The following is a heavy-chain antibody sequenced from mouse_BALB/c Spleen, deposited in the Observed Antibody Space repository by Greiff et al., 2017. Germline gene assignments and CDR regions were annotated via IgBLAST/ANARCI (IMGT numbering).Heavy chain of an antibody. J-gene: IGHJ4*01. CDR3: AREYGNYLYYAMDY. CDR2: IWAGGST. D-gene: IGHD2-10*02. Sequence: VQLKESGPGLVAPSQSLSITCTVSGFSLTSYGVHWVRQPPGKGLEWLGVIWAGGSTNYNSALMSRLSISKDNSKSQVFLKMNSLQTDDTAMYYCAREYGNYLYYAMDYWGQGTSVTVSS. CDR1: GFSLTSYG. V-gene: IGHV2-9*02.